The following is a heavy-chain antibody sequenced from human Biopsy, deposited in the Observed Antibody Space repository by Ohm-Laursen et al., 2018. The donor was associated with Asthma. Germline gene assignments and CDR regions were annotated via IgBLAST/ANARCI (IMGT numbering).Heavy chain of an antibody. CDR1: GFVFSQCG. V-gene: IGHV3-30*03. CDR3: ARQSGQDYGDSSGFDI. J-gene: IGHJ3*02. Sequence: SLRLSCAASGFVFSQCGMHWVRQGPGKGLEWVALVSSDGHNKYYEDSVKGRFTISRDNSKKRLYLQINRLTVEDSAVYFCARQSGQDYGDSSGFDIWGQGTKVAVSS. CDR2: VSSDGHNK. D-gene: IGHD3-22*01.